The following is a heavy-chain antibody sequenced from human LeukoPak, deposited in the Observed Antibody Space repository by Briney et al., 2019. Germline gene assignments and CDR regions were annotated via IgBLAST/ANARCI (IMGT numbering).Heavy chain of an antibody. CDR1: GFTFSSYA. V-gene: IGHV3-30-3*01. CDR2: ISYDGSNK. Sequence: GGSLRLSCAASGFTFSSYAMHWVRQAPGKGLEWVAVISYDGSNKYYADSVKGRFTISRDNSKNTLYLQMNSLRAEDTAVYYCASSRLGGFGEPYFDYWGQGTLVTVSS. J-gene: IGHJ4*02. D-gene: IGHD3-10*01. CDR3: ASSRLGGFGEPYFDY.